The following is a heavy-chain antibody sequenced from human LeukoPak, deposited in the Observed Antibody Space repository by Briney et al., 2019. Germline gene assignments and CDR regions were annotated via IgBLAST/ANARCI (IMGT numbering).Heavy chain of an antibody. Sequence: SETLSLTCTVSGGSISSSSYYWGWIRQPPGKGLEWIGSIYYSGSTYYNPSLKSRVTISVDTSKNQFSLKLSSVTAADTAVYYCARGPVRGDYDYWGQGTLVTVSS. V-gene: IGHV4-39*01. D-gene: IGHD2-21*02. J-gene: IGHJ4*02. CDR3: ARGPVRGDYDY. CDR1: GGSISSSSYY. CDR2: IYYSGST.